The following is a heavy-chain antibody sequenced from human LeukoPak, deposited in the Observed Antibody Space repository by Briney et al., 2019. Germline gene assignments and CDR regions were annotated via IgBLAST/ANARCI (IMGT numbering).Heavy chain of an antibody. CDR3: ARGQGYYYDSSGYYYGY. D-gene: IGHD3-22*01. Sequence: SETLSLTCTVSGGSISSYYWSWIRQPPGKGLEWIGYIYYSGSTNYNPSLKSRVTVSVDTSKNQFSLKLSSVTAADTAVYYCARGQGYYYDSSGYYYGYWGQGTLVTVSS. J-gene: IGHJ4*02. V-gene: IGHV4-59*12. CDR2: IYYSGST. CDR1: GGSISSYY.